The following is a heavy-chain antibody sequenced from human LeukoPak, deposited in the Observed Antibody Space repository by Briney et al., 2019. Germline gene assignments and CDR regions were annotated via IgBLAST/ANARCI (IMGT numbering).Heavy chain of an antibody. J-gene: IGHJ3*02. V-gene: IGHV3-7*03. CDR1: GFTFSSYW. CDR2: IKQDGSEK. CDR3: AKDKGYSLAHAFDI. D-gene: IGHD5-18*01. Sequence: GGSLRLSCAASGFTFSSYWMSWVRQAPGKGLEWVANIKQDGSEKYYADSVKGRFTISRDNAKNSLYLQMNSLRAEDMALYYCAKDKGYSLAHAFDIWGQGTMVTVSS.